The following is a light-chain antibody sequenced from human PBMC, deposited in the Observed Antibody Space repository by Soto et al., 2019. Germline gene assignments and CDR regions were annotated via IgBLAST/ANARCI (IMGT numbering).Light chain of an antibody. CDR2: WAS. Sequence: DIVMTQSPDSLAVSLGESSTINCKSSQSVLYSSNNKNYLAWYQQKPGQPPKLLIYWASTRESGVPDRFSGSGSGIDFTLTISSRQAEDVAVYYCQQYYSTPRTFGQGTKVEIK. CDR3: QQYYSTPRT. CDR1: QSVLYSSNNKNY. V-gene: IGKV4-1*01. J-gene: IGKJ1*01.